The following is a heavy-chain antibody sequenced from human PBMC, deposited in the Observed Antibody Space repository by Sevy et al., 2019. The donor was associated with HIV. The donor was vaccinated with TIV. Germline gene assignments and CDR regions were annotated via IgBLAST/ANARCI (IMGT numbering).Heavy chain of an antibody. CDR2: ISSSSDSSRTL. J-gene: IGHJ4*01. CDR1: GFTFSSYS. CDR3: ARHDLSGCYFDF. D-gene: IGHD6-19*01. V-gene: IGHV3-48*01. Sequence: GGSLRLSCVASGFTFSSYSMNWVRQAPGKGLEWVSYISSSSDSSRTLYYADSVKDRFSISRDKAKNSVHLQMTSLRVEDTAVYYCARHDLSGCYFDFWGHGTLVTVSS.